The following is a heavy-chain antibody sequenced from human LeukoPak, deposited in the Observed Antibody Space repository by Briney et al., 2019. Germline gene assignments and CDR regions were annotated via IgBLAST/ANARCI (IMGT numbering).Heavy chain of an antibody. V-gene: IGHV3-64*05. J-gene: IGHJ4*02. D-gene: IGHD6-6*01. CDR3: VKGLDYSSSQMDS. Sequence: GGSLRPSYSASGFTFKSYAMHWVRQAPGKGLEYVSSINTNGANTYYADSVKGRFTISRDNSRNTVYVQMNSLTPEDTAVYYCVKGLDYSSSQMDSWGQGTLVTVSS. CDR2: INTNGANT. CDR1: GFTFKSYA.